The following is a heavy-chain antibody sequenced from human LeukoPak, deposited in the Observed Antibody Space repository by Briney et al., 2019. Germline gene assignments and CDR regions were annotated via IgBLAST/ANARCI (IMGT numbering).Heavy chain of an antibody. D-gene: IGHD6-19*01. CDR2: IRSKANSYAT. Sequence: GGSLRLSCAASGFTFSGSAMHWVRQASGKGLEWVSRIRSKANSYATAYAASVKGRFTISRDDSKNTAYLQMNSLKTEDTAVYYCTRRGSSGRLFVDYWGQGTLVTVSS. V-gene: IGHV3-73*01. CDR1: GFTFSGSA. CDR3: TRRGSSGRLFVDY. J-gene: IGHJ4*02.